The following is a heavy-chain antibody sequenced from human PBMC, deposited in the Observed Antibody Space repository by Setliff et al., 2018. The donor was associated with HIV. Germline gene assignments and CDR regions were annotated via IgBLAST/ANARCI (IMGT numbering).Heavy chain of an antibody. CDR1: GLTFSNYW. Sequence: PGGSLRLSCAASGLTFSNYWMSWVRQAPGKGLEWVANIKEDGSEKYYADSVEGRFTISRDNAKNSLYLQMNSLRAEDTAMYYCVIVVASWGQGTLVTVSS. V-gene: IGHV3-7*03. D-gene: IGHD5-12*01. J-gene: IGHJ4*02. CDR3: VIVVAS. CDR2: IKEDGSEK.